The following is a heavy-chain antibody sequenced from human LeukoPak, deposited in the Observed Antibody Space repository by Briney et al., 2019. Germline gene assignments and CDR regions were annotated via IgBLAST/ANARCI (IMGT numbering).Heavy chain of an antibody. CDR2: IKEDGSDK. V-gene: IGHV3-7*04. Sequence: GGSLRLSCAASGFTFSSFWMSWVRQAPGKGLEWVANIKEDGSDKYCVDSVKGRFTISRDNAKSSLYLQMNSLRAEDTAVYYCARVVRAAAGQQVYWYFDLWGRGTLVTVSS. J-gene: IGHJ2*01. D-gene: IGHD6-13*01. CDR3: ARVVRAAAGQQVYWYFDL. CDR1: GFTFSSFW.